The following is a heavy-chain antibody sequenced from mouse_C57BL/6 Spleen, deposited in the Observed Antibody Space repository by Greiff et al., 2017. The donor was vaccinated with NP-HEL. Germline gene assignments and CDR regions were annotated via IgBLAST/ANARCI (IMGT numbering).Heavy chain of an antibody. Sequence: VQLQQSGPELVKPGASVKMSCKASGYTFTDYNMHWVKQSHGKSLEWIGYINPNNGGTSYNQKFKGKATLTGNKSSSTDYMELRGLTTTSSAVYYSAKDLPLYYDAMDYWGQGTSVTVSS. CDR3: AKDLPLYYDAMDY. V-gene: IGHV1-22*01. CDR2: INPNNGGT. CDR1: GYTFTDYN. D-gene: IGHD6-5*01. J-gene: IGHJ4*01.